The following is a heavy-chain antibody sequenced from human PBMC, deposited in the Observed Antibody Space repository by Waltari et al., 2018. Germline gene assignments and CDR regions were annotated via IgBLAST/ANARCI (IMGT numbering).Heavy chain of an antibody. CDR3: ARGGLELASAYHYNGMDV. CDR1: GYTFTSYG. D-gene: IGHD2-2*01. J-gene: IGHJ6*02. CDR2: ISAYNGNK. Sequence: QVQLVQSGAEVKKPGASVKVSCKASGYTFTSYGIGWVGQAPGKGLEWVGWISAYNGNKYFAPWVQSRLTLTTDSSTTTAYMELTILTFDATAVYYCARGGLELASAYHYNGMDVWGQGTTVIVS. V-gene: IGHV1-18*01.